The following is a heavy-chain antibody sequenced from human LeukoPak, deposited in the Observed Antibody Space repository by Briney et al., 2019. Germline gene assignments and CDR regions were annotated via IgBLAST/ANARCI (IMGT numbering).Heavy chain of an antibody. D-gene: IGHD4-17*01. CDR3: ARDLVPVTKGSDI. CDR2: IYYIGST. Sequence: SETLSLTCAVSGDSFSSHCWTWIRQPPGKGLEWIGYIYYIGSTNYNPSLKSRVTIAIDTSKNQFSLKLSSVTAADTAVYYCARDLVPVTKGSDILGQGTMVSVSS. J-gene: IGHJ3*02. V-gene: IGHV4-59*11. CDR1: GDSFSSHC.